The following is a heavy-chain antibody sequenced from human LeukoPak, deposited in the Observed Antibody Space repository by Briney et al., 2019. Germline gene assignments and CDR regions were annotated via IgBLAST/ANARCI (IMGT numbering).Heavy chain of an antibody. J-gene: IGHJ5*02. D-gene: IGHD3-10*01. CDR1: GGSFSGYY. Sequence: SETLSLTCAVYGGSFSGYYWSWIRQPPGKGLEWIGEINHSGSTNYNPSLKSRVTISVDTSKNQFSLKLSSVTAADTAVYYCAREEYGSGENPYENPYNWSDPWGQGTLVTVSS. V-gene: IGHV4-34*01. CDR3: AREEYGSGENPYENPYNWSDP. CDR2: INHSGST.